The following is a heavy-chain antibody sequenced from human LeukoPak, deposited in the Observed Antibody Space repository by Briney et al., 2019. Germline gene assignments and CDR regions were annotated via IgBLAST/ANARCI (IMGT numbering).Heavy chain of an antibody. J-gene: IGHJ5*02. CDR1: GGSVSSSSYY. CDR3: ARHTHSSGWGEDWFDP. D-gene: IGHD6-19*01. V-gene: IGHV4-39*01. CDR2: IYYSGSS. Sequence: SETLSLTCSVSGGSVSSSSYYWGWIRQPPGKGLEYIGTIYYSGSSYYNPSLKSRVTISVDTSKNQFSLKLRSVTATDTAVYYCARHTHSSGWGEDWFDPWGQGTLVTVSS.